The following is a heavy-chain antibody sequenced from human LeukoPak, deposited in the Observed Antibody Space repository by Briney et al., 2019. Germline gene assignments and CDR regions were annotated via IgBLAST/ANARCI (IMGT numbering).Heavy chain of an antibody. J-gene: IGHJ4*02. V-gene: IGHV3-30*03. CDR1: GFTFSIYA. D-gene: IGHD6-19*01. Sequence: GGSLRLSCAASGFTFSIYAMNCVRQAPGKGLEWVTVISSDGSNEYYADSVKGLFTISRDNSKNTLYLQMNSLRTEDTAVYYCATDRASKGEQWLGYLSFWGQGTLVAVSS. CDR2: ISSDGSNE. CDR3: ATDRASKGEQWLGYLSF.